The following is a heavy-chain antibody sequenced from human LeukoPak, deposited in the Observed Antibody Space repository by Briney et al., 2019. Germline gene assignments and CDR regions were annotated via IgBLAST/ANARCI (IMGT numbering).Heavy chain of an antibody. V-gene: IGHV3-23*01. Sequence: GGSLRLSCAASGFTFSNYAMSWVRQAPGKGLEWVSSISDSGGSTYYADSVKGWFTISRDNSKNTLYLQMNSLRAEDTAVYYCAREIIVGATLWGQGTLVTVSS. CDR2: ISDSGGST. J-gene: IGHJ4*02. CDR3: AREIIVGATL. CDR1: GFTFSNYA. D-gene: IGHD1-26*01.